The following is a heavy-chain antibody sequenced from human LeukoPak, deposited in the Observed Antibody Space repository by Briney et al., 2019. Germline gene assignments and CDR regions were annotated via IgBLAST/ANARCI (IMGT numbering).Heavy chain of an antibody. D-gene: IGHD3-16*02. CDR2: IIPIFGTA. V-gene: IGHV1-69*06. CDR1: GGTFSSYA. J-gene: IGHJ6*04. CDR3: ARAPLPPRVSLEFYYYYGMDV. Sequence: GASVKVSCKASGGTFSSYAISWVRQAPGQRLEWMGGIIPIFGTANYAQKFQGRVTITADKSTSTAYMELSSLRSEDTAVYYCARAPLPPRVSLEFYYYYGMDVWGKGTTVTVSS.